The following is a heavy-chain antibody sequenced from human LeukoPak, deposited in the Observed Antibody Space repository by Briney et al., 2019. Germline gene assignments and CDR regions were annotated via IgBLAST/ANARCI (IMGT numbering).Heavy chain of an antibody. CDR2: ISYDGSNK. CDR1: GFTFSSYG. V-gene: IGHV3-30*18. D-gene: IGHD3-10*01. J-gene: IGHJ5*02. CDR3: AKDHYYGSGSYLDWFDP. Sequence: GGSLRLSCAASGFTFSSYGMHWVRQAQGKGLEWVAVISYDGSNKYYADSVKGRFTIPRDNSKNTLYLQINSLRAEDTAVYYCAKDHYYGSGSYLDWFDPWGQGTLVTVSS.